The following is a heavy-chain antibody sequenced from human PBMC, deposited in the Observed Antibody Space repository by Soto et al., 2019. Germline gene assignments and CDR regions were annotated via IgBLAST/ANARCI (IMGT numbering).Heavy chain of an antibody. D-gene: IGHD6-13*01. V-gene: IGHV3-30*03. CDR3: ARDLKNLGTAADY. CDR1: GFTFSDYA. J-gene: IGHJ4*02. CDR2: VSHDGRNT. Sequence: PGGSLRLSCAASGFTFSDYAMHWVRQAPGKGLEWVAVVSHDGRNTHYADSVKGRFTISRDSSKNTVSLEMTSLRAEDTAVYYCARDLKNLGTAADYWGQGTLVTVSS.